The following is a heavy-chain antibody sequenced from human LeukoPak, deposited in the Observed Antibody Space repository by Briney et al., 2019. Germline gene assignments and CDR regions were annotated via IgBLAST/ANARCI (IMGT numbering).Heavy chain of an antibody. Sequence: GGSLRLSCAASGFTFSSYAMSWVRQAPGKGLEWVSAISGSGGSTYYADSVKGRFTISRDNSKNTLYLKMNSLRAEDTAVYYCAKGTLGITMSKWGQGTLVTVSS. CDR3: AKGTLGITMSK. J-gene: IGHJ4*02. V-gene: IGHV3-23*01. CDR2: ISGSGGST. CDR1: GFTFSSYA. D-gene: IGHD3-22*01.